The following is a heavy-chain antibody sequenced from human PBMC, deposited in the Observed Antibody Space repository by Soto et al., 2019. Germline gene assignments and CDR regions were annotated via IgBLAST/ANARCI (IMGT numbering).Heavy chain of an antibody. Sequence: ESLSVTGTVSGGSISGYYWSWIRQRPGKGLEWIGYIYYSGSTIYNPSLKSRVTISVDTSKNQFSLKLSSVTAADTAVYYCARARYDSSGYYYFDYWGQGTLVTVSS. V-gene: IGHV4-59*01. CDR1: GGSISGYY. J-gene: IGHJ4*02. CDR2: IYYSGST. D-gene: IGHD3-22*01. CDR3: ARARYDSSGYYYFDY.